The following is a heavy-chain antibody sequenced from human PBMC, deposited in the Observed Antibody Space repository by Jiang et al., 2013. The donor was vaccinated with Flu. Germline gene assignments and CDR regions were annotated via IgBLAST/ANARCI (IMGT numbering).Heavy chain of an antibody. CDR1: GYTFTNYW. D-gene: IGHD6-19*01. CDR3: ARVPYNSGWYFDF. V-gene: IGHV5-51*01. CDR2: IYPDDSDT. Sequence: KKPGESLKISCKGSGYTFTNYWIAWVRQKPGKGLEWMGIIYPDDSDTRYSPSFQGQVTISADKSMSTTYLWWTSLKASDTAMYYCARVPYNSGWYFDFWGQGTLVTVSS. J-gene: IGHJ4*02.